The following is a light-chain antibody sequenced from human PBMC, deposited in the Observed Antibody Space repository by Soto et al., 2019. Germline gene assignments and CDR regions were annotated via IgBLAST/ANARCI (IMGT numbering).Light chain of an antibody. CDR2: GAS. CDR1: QSISSK. J-gene: IGKJ4*01. V-gene: IGKV3-15*01. CDR3: QEYNNWRPIT. Sequence: IVMTQSPATLSVSPGERATLSCRASQSISSKLAWYQQKPGQAPRLLIYGASTRATGIPVRFSGSGSGTAFTLTITSLQSEDFAVYYCQEYNNWRPITFGGGTKVEIK.